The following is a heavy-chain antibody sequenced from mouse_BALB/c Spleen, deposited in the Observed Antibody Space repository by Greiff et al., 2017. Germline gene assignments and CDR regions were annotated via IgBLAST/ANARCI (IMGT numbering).Heavy chain of an antibody. CDR3: ARGDYGSSYWRYFDY. CDR1: GYTFTSYV. J-gene: IGHJ2*01. D-gene: IGHD1-1*01. Sequence: VQLQQSGPELVKPGASVKMSCKASGYTFTSYVMHWVKQKPGQGLEWIGYINPYNDGTKYNEKFKGKATLTSDKSSSTAYMELSSLTSEDSAVYYGARGDYGSSYWRYFDYWGQGTTLTVSS. V-gene: IGHV1-14*01. CDR2: INPYNDGT.